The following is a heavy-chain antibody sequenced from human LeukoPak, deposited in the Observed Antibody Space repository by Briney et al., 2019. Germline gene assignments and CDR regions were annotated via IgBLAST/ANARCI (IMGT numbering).Heavy chain of an antibody. CDR3: ARDPITVVTLGDY. J-gene: IGHJ4*02. D-gene: IGHD4-23*01. V-gene: IGHV4-34*01. CDR2: INHSGST. CDR1: GGSFSGYY. Sequence: PSETLSLTCAVYGGSFSGYYWSWIRQPPGKGLEWIGEINHSGSTNYNPSLKSRVTISVDTSKNQFSLKLSSVTAADTAVYYCARDPITVVTLGDYWGEGTLVTVSS.